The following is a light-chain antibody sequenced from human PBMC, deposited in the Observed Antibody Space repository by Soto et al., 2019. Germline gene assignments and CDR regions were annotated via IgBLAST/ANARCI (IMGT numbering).Light chain of an antibody. J-gene: IGKJ1*01. Sequence: DIQFTQSPSFLSASVGDRVTITCRASQGIRSYLAWYQQKPGKAPKLLIYAAYILQNGVPSRFSGSGSGTDFTLTISSLQPEDFGTYYCQQLNSYPQTFGQGTKVDIK. CDR2: AAY. V-gene: IGKV1-9*01. CDR3: QQLNSYPQT. CDR1: QGIRSY.